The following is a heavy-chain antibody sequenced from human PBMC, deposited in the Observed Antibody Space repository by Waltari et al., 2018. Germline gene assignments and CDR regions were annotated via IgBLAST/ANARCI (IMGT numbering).Heavy chain of an antibody. CDR2: IIPIFGTA. CDR1: GGTFSSYA. CDR3: AKDRDGSSLTLYYFDH. J-gene: IGHJ4*02. D-gene: IGHD1-26*01. V-gene: IGHV1-69*05. Sequence: QVQLVQSGAEVKKPGSSVKVSCKASGGTFSSYAISWVRQAPGQGLEWMGGIIPIFGTANYAQKFQGRVTITTDESTSTAYMELSSLRSEDTAVYYCAKDRDGSSLTLYYFDHWSQGALVTVSS.